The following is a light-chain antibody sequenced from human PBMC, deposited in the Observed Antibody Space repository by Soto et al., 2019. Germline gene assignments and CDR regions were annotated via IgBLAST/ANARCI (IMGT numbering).Light chain of an antibody. CDR3: QSYYRSLSGWRV. J-gene: IGLJ2*01. CDR1: SSNIGAGYD. CDR2: NNN. Sequence: QSVLTQPPSVSGAPGQRVTISCTGSSSNIGAGYDVHWYQQLPGTAPKLLIYNNNNRPSGVPGRFSGSKSGTSASLAITGLQVEDEADYYCQSYYRSLSGWRVFGGGTKLTVL. V-gene: IGLV1-40*01.